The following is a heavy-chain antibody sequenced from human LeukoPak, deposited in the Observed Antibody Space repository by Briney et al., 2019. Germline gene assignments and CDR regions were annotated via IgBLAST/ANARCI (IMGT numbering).Heavy chain of an antibody. D-gene: IGHD5-18*01. Sequence: PGGSLRLSCAASGFTFSSYGMHWVRQAPGKGLEWVSGINWDGGSTGYADSVKGRFTISRDNAKNSLYLQMNSLRAEDTALYYCARVGGGYSYGPPDHWGQGTLVTVPS. CDR2: INWDGGST. CDR1: GFTFSSYG. CDR3: ARVGGGYSYGPPDH. J-gene: IGHJ4*02. V-gene: IGHV3-20*04.